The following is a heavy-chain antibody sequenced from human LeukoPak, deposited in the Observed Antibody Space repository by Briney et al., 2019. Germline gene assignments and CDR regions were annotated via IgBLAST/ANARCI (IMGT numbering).Heavy chain of an antibody. CDR1: GFTFSSYS. J-gene: IGHJ4*02. V-gene: IGHV3-21*01. CDR3: ATIEGRYSYGPVFDY. D-gene: IGHD5-18*01. CDR2: ISSSSIYK. Sequence: PGGSLRLSCAASGFTFSSYSMNWVRQAPGKGLEWVSSISSSSIYKYYADSVKGRFTISRDNAKNSLYLQMNSLRAEDTAVYYCATIEGRYSYGPVFDYWGQGTLVTVSS.